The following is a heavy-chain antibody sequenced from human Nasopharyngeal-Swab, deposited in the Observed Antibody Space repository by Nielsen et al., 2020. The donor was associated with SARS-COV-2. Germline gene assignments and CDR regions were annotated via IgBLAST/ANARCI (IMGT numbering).Heavy chain of an antibody. J-gene: IGHJ4*02. CDR3: ARSSGWYSGFDY. D-gene: IGHD6-19*01. Sequence: SETLSLTCAVYGGSFSGYYWSWIRQPPGKGLGWIGEINHSGSTNYNPSLKSRVTISVDTSKNQFSLKLSSVTAADTAVYYCARSSGWYSGFDYWGQGTLVTVSS. CDR1: GGSFSGYY. CDR2: INHSGST. V-gene: IGHV4-34*01.